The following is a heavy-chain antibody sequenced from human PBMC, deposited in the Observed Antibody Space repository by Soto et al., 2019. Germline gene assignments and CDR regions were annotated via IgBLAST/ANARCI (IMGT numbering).Heavy chain of an antibody. CDR1: GFSFGGYA. J-gene: IGHJ4*02. V-gene: IGHV3-23*01. CDR3: AKGSRGYTGYVFDY. Sequence: GGSLRLSCATSGFSFGGYAMSWVRQAPGKGLDWVSPISGSGATTYYTNSVKGRFTISRDNSKNTVYLQMNSLRAEDTAVYYCAKGSRGYTGYVFDYWGQGALVTVSS. CDR2: ISGSGATT. D-gene: IGHD5-12*01.